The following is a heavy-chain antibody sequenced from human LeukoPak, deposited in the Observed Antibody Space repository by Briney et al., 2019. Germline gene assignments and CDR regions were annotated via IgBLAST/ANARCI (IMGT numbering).Heavy chain of an antibody. CDR3: ARDQGYYYYYGVDV. Sequence: PSETLSLTCTVSGGSISSYYWSRIRQPPGKGLEWIGYIYYSGSTNYNPSLKSRVTISVDTSKNQFSPKLSSVTAADTAVYYCARDQGYYYYYGVDVWGQGTTVTVSS. CDR1: GGSISSYY. J-gene: IGHJ6*02. CDR2: IYYSGST. V-gene: IGHV4-59*01.